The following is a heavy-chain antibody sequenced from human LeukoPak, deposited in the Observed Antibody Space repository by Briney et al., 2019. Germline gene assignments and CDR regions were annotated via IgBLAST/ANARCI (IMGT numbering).Heavy chain of an antibody. CDR3: AHRRGGGENY. CDR2: FYWNDDK. D-gene: IGHD2-21*01. V-gene: IGHV2-5*01. J-gene: IGHJ4*02. Sequence: SGPTLVNPTQTLTLTCTFSWFSVRTSGLGGGWIRQPPRKALEWLALFYWNDDKRYSPSLKSRLTITKDTSKNQVVLTMTNMDPVDTATYYCAHRRGGGENYWGQGTLVTVSS. CDR1: WFSVRTSGLG.